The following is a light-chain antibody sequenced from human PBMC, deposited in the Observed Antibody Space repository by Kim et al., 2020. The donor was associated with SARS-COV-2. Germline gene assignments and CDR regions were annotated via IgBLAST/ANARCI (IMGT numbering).Light chain of an antibody. J-gene: IGLJ3*02. CDR2: RNN. Sequence: GQSVTLTCSGSIANIGSNYVYWYQQLPGTAPKLLIYRNNQRPSGVPDRFSGSKSGTSASLAISGLRSEDEADYYCAAWDDSLSGRVFGGGTQLTV. CDR1: IANIGSNY. CDR3: AAWDDSLSGRV. V-gene: IGLV1-47*01.